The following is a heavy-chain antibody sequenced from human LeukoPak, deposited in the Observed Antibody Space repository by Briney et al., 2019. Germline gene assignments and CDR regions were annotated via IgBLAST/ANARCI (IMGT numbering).Heavy chain of an antibody. V-gene: IGHV4-4*07. Sequence: SETLSLTYTVSGGSISSYYWSWIRQPAGKGLEWIGRIYTSGSTNYNPSLKSRVTMSVDTSKNQFSLKLSSVTAADTAVYYCAREYSSSSWIDYWGQGTLVTVSS. CDR1: GGSISSYY. J-gene: IGHJ4*02. CDR3: AREYSSSSWIDY. D-gene: IGHD6-6*01. CDR2: IYTSGST.